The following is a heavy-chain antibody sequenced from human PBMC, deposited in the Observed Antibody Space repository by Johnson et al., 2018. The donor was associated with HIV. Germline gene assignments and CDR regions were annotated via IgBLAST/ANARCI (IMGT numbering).Heavy chain of an antibody. D-gene: IGHD3-22*01. Sequence: VQLVESGGGVVQPGRSLRLSCAASGFTVSRNYISWVRQAPGKGLEWVSAISGSGDTTFSADSVRGRFTISRDNSKNTLYLQMNSLRAEDTAVYYCAKGDNSGYYVAFDIWGQGTMVSVSS. CDR3: AKGDNSGYYVAFDI. V-gene: IGHV3-23*04. CDR1: GFTVSRNY. J-gene: IGHJ3*02. CDR2: ISGSGDTT.